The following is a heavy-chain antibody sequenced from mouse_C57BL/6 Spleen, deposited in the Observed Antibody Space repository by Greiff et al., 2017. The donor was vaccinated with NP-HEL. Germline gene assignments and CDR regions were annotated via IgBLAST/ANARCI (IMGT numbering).Heavy chain of an antibody. Sequence: QVQLKESGPGLVAPSQSLSITCTVSGFSLTSYAISWVRQPPGKGLEWLGVIWTGGGTNYNSAPKSRLSISKDNSKSQVFLKMNSLQTDDTARYYCARNYGSSRYYAMDDWGQGTSVTVSS. D-gene: IGHD1-1*01. J-gene: IGHJ4*01. CDR1: GFSLTSYA. CDR2: IWTGGGT. CDR3: ARNYGSSRYYAMDD. V-gene: IGHV2-9-1*01.